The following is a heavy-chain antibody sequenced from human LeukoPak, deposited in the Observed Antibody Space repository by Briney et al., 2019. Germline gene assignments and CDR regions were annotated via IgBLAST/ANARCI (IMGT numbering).Heavy chain of an antibody. V-gene: IGHV3-23*01. J-gene: IGHJ4*02. CDR1: GFTFSSYA. Sequence: PGGSLRLSCAASGFTFSSYAMTWVRQAPGKGLEWVSGISGSAGSTYYADSVKGRFTISRDNSKNTLYLQMNSLRAEDTAVYYCATDRGWRTSGYYLYYFEYWGQGTLVTYSS. CDR3: ATDRGWRTSGYYLYYFEY. CDR2: ISGSAGST. D-gene: IGHD3-3*01.